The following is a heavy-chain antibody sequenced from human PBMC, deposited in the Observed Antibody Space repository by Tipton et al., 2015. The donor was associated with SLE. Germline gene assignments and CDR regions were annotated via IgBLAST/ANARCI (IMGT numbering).Heavy chain of an antibody. CDR1: GGSISSSSYY. J-gene: IGHJ4*02. CDR3: ARSRYSSSWYSDY. V-gene: IGHV4-39*07. D-gene: IGHD6-13*01. Sequence: TLSLTCTVPGGSISSSSYYWGWIRQPPGKGLEWIGSIYYSGSTYYNPSLKSRVTISVDTSKNQFSLKLSSVTAADTAVYYCARSRYSSSWYSDYWGQGTLVTVSS. CDR2: IYYSGST.